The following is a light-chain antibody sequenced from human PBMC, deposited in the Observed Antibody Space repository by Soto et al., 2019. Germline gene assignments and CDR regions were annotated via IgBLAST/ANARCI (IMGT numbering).Light chain of an antibody. CDR3: SSHGGENTLYV. CDR1: SSDIGAYNF. Sequence: QSALTQPPSASGSPGQSVTISCTGTSSDIGAYNFVSWYQQHPGKAPKLIIHEVSKRPSGVPDRFSGSKSGNTASLTVSGLQAEDEADYYCSSHGGENTLYVFGTGTQVTVL. V-gene: IGLV2-8*01. J-gene: IGLJ1*01. CDR2: EVS.